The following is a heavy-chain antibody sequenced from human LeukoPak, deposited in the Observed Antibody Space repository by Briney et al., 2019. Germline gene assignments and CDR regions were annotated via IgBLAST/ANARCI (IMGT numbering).Heavy chain of an antibody. J-gene: IGHJ4*02. V-gene: IGHV3-30*18. CDR1: GFTFSSYG. CDR3: AKEHYYDSSGYYPSFDY. CDR2: ISYDGSNK. Sequence: GRSLRLSCAASGFTFSSYGMHWVRQAPGKGLEWVAVISYDGSNKYYADSVKGRFTISRDNSKNTLYLQMNSLRAEDTAVYYCAKEHYYDSSGYYPSFDYWGQGTLVTVSP. D-gene: IGHD3-22*01.